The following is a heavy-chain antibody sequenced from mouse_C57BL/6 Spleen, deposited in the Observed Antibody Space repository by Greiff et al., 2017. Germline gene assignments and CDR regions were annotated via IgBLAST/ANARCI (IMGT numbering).Heavy chain of an antibody. CDR2: INPNNGGT. Sequence: VQLQQSGPELVKISCKASGYTFTDYYMNWVKQSHGKSLEWIGDINPNNGGTSYNQKFKGKATLTVDKSSSTAYMELRSLTSEDSAVYYCARNDYDESFAYWGQGTLVTVSA. V-gene: IGHV1-26*01. CDR1: GYTFTDYY. CDR3: ARNDYDESFAY. D-gene: IGHD2-4*01. J-gene: IGHJ3*01.